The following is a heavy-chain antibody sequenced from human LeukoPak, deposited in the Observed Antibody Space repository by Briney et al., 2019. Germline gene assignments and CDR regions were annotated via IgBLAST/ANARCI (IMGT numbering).Heavy chain of an antibody. Sequence: SETLSLTCTVSGGSISSSSYYWGWIRQPPGKGLEWIGSIYYSGSTYYNPSLKSRVTISVDTSKNQFSLKLSSVTAADTAVYYCARGVGELPYYYYYYMDVWGKGTTVTVSS. D-gene: IGHD1-26*01. CDR1: GGSISSSSYY. V-gene: IGHV4-39*07. J-gene: IGHJ6*03. CDR2: IYYSGST. CDR3: ARGVGELPYYYYYYMDV.